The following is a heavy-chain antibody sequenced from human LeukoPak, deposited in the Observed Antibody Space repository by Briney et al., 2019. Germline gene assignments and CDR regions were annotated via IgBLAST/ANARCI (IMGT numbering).Heavy chain of an antibody. CDR1: KITFSTYA. J-gene: IGHJ5*02. D-gene: IGHD2-21*01. CDR3: ARFPDP. V-gene: IGHV3-23*01. Sequence: TGGSLRLSCVASKITFSTYAMSWVRQAPGKGLEWVSGIGGSGVHTYYAASVKGRFTISRDNSKNTLYLQMNSLRAEDTAVYYCARFPDPWGQGTLVTVSS. CDR2: IGGSGVHT.